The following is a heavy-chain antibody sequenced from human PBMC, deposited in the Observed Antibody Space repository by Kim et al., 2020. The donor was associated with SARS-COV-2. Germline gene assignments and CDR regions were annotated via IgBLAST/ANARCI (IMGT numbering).Heavy chain of an antibody. V-gene: IGHV3-33*01. CDR2: IWYDGSNK. Sequence: GGSLRLSCAASGFTFSSYGMHWVRQAPGKGLEWVAVIWYDGSNKYYADSVKGRFTISRDNSKNTLYLQMNSLRAEDTAVYYCARVAARGNLLDWYFDLWGRGTLVTVSS. CDR3: ARVAARGNLLDWYFDL. CDR1: GFTFSSYG. D-gene: IGHD6-25*01. J-gene: IGHJ2*01.